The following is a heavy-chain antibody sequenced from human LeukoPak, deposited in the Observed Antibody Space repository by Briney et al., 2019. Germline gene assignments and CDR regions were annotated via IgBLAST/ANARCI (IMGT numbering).Heavy chain of an antibody. J-gene: IGHJ4*02. Sequence: ASVKVSCKASGYTFTGYYMHWVRQAPGRGLEWMGWINPKSGGTNYAQKFQGRVTMTRDTSISTAHMELSRLRSDDTAVYYCARGSDDYDGFDYWGQGTLVTVSS. D-gene: IGHD3-22*01. V-gene: IGHV1-2*02. CDR1: GYTFTGYY. CDR2: INPKSGGT. CDR3: ARGSDDYDGFDY.